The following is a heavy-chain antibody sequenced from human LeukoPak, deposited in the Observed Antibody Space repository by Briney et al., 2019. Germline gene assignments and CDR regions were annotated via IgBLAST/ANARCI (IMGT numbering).Heavy chain of an antibody. Sequence: ASETLSLTCTVSGGSISSYYWSWIRQPPGKGLEWIGYIYYSGSTNYNPSLKSRVTISVDTSKNQFSLKLSSVTAADTAVYYCARDSRSDFWSGYFDYWGQGALVTVSS. V-gene: IGHV4-59*01. D-gene: IGHD3-3*01. CDR3: ARDSRSDFWSGYFDY. CDR2: IYYSGST. CDR1: GGSISSYY. J-gene: IGHJ4*02.